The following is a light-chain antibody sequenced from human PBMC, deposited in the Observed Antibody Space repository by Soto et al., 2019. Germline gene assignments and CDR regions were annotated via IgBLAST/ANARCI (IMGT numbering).Light chain of an antibody. J-gene: IGKJ3*01. CDR2: GAS. CDR1: QTISNY. Sequence: DIQMTQSPASLAASLGDRITISCRASQTISNYLNWYHQKPGEAPKILIYGASTLKSGVPSSVSGSGSGTEFTLSISSLQPEDFGTYYGQQSYNVSFTFGPGTKVDVK. V-gene: IGKV1-39*01. CDR3: QQSYNVSFT.